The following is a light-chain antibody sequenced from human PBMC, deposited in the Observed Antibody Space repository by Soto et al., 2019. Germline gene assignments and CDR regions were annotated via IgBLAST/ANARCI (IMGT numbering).Light chain of an antibody. Sequence: NFMLTQPHSVSESPGKTVTISCTRSSGSIASNYVQWYQQRPGSAPTTVIYEDNQRPSGVPDRFSGSIDSSSNSASLTISGMKNEEGGEYHLQSYDSSHHEVVFRRRTKLTVL. CDR1: SGSIASNY. CDR2: EDN. J-gene: IGLJ2*01. V-gene: IGLV6-57*04. CDR3: QSYDSSHHEVV.